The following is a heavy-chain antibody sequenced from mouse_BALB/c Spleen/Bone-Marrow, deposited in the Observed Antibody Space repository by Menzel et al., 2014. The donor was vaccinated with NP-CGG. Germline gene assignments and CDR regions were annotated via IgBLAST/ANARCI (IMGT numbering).Heavy chain of an antibody. J-gene: IGHJ3*01. D-gene: IGHD1-1*01. CDR2: IDPENGDT. V-gene: IGHV14-4*02. CDR1: GFNIKDYY. CDR3: AMYYYGSSLFAY. Sequence: EVKLVESGAELVRSGASVKLSCTASGFNIKDYYMHWVKQRPEQGLEWIGWIDPENGDTEYAPKFQGKATMTADTSSNTAYLQLSSLTSEDTAVYYCAMYYYGSSLFAYWGQGTLVTVSA.